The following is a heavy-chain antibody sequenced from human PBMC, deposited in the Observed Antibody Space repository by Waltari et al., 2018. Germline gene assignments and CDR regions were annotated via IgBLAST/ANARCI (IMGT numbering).Heavy chain of an antibody. CDR1: GGSISSSSYY. V-gene: IGHV4-39*07. D-gene: IGHD6-19*01. Sequence: QLQLQESGPGLVKPSETLSLTCTVSGGSISSSSYYWGWIRQPPGKGLEWIGSIYYSGSTYSNPSLKSRVTISVDTSKNQFSRKLGSVTAADTAGYYCARRGIAVAGTRGAFDIWGQGTMVTVSS. CDR2: IYYSGST. J-gene: IGHJ3*02. CDR3: ARRGIAVAGTRGAFDI.